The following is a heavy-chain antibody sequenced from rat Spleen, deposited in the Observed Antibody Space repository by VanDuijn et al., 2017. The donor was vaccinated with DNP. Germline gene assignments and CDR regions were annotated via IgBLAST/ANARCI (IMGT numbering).Heavy chain of an antibody. CDR2: VSHEGTST. V-gene: IGHV5-17*01. D-gene: IGHD1-4*01. Sequence: EVQLVESGGGLVQPGRSLKFSCAASGFTFSDYAMAWVRQAPKKGLEWVASVSHEGTSTYYGDSVKGRFTISRDNAKSTVYLQMDSLRSEDTAAYYCASRPPPTRGPFDYWGQGVTVTVSS. CDR1: GFTFSDYA. CDR3: ASRPPPTRGPFDY. J-gene: IGHJ2*01.